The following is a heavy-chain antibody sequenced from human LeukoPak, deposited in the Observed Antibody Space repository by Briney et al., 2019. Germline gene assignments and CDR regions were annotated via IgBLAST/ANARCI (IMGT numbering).Heavy chain of an antibody. J-gene: IGHJ5*02. Sequence: VASVKLSCTASGYTFTTYVIHWVRQAPGQGLEWMGCINTGNGNTNYSQEFQGRVTITRDTSASPAYMEMSSLRSEDMAVYYCARGAKFRSYGSGTFSTSFPFDPWGQGTLVTVSS. CDR1: GYTFTTYV. CDR3: ARGAKFRSYGSGTFSTSFPFDP. V-gene: IGHV1-3*03. D-gene: IGHD3-10*01. CDR2: INTGNGNT.